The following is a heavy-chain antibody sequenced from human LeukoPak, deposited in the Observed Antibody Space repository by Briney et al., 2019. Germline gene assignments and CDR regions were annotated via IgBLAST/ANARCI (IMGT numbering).Heavy chain of an antibody. CDR1: GGSISSHY. Sequence: PSETLSLTCTVSGGSISSHYWSWIRQPPGKGLEWIGYIYYSGSINYNPSLKSRVTISVDTSKNQFSLKLSSVTAADTAVYYCARVLRAYYYDSSGYFDYWGQGTLVTVSS. D-gene: IGHD3-22*01. V-gene: IGHV4-59*11. J-gene: IGHJ4*02. CDR3: ARVLRAYYYDSSGYFDY. CDR2: IYYSGSI.